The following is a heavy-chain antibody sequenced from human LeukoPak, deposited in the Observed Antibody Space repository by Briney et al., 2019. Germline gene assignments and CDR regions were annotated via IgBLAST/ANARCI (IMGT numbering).Heavy chain of an antibody. J-gene: IGHJ4*02. D-gene: IGHD6-13*01. CDR3: AKDRAYTSSWYEAFDY. V-gene: IGHV3-7*01. CDR2: IKQDGGEK. Sequence: GGSLRLSCAASGFTFSSYWMSWVRQAPGKGLEWVANIKQDGGEKYYVDSVKGRFTISRDNSKNTLYLQMNSLRAEDTAVYYCAKDRAYTSSWYEAFDYWGQGTLVTVSS. CDR1: GFTFSSYW.